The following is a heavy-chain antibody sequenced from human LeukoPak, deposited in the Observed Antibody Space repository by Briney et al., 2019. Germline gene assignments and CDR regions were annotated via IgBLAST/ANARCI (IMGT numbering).Heavy chain of an antibody. D-gene: IGHD5-24*01. J-gene: IGHJ4*02. CDR2: IYTSGST. V-gene: IGHV4-4*07. CDR1: GGSISSYY. Sequence: TSETLSLTCTVSGGSISSYYWSWIRQPAGKGLEWIGRIYTSGSTNYNPSLKSRVTMSVDTSKNQFSLKLSSVTAADTAVYYCASTTRRDGYNPLGDYWGQGTLVTVSP. CDR3: ASTTRRDGYNPLGDY.